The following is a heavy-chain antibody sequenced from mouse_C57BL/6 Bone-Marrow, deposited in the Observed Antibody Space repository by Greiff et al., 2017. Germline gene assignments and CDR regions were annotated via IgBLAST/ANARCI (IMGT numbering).Heavy chain of an antibody. CDR2: ISDGGSYT. Sequence: EVHLVESGGGLVKPGGSLKLSCAASGFTFSSYAMSWVRQTPEKRLEWVATISDGGSYTYYPDNVKGRFTISRDNAKNNLYLQMSHLKSEDTAMYYCARESYDYPHYYAMDYWGQGTSVTVS. D-gene: IGHD2-4*01. J-gene: IGHJ4*01. V-gene: IGHV5-4*01. CDR3: ARESYDYPHYYAMDY. CDR1: GFTFSSYA.